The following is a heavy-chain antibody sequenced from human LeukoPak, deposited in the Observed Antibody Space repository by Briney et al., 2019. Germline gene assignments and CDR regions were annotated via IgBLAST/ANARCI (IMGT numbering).Heavy chain of an antibody. CDR1: GFTFSSYW. D-gene: IGHD6-6*01. CDR3: ARGLSGYASSLGY. Sequence: GGSLRLSCAASGFTFSSYWMSWVRQAPGKGLEWVANIKQDGSEKYYVDSVKGRFTISRDNAKNSLYLQMNSLRAEDTAVYYCARGLSGYASSLGYWGQGTLVTVSS. V-gene: IGHV3-7*01. J-gene: IGHJ4*02. CDR2: IKQDGSEK.